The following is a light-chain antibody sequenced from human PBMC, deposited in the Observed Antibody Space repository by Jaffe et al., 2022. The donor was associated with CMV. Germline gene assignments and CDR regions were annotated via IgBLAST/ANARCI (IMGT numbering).Light chain of an antibody. CDR2: DVS. CDR1: QSVSNN. J-gene: IGKJ1*01. CDR3: QEYSNWPLWT. V-gene: IGKV3-15*01. Sequence: EIVMTQSPATLSVSPGERATLSCRASQSVSNNLAWYQQKPGQAPRLLIYDVSTRATGIPARFSGSGSGTEFTLTISSLQSEDFAVYYCQEYSNWPLWTFGQGTKVEIK.